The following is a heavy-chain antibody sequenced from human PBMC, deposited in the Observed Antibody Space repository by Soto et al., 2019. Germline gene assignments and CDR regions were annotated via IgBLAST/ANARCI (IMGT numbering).Heavy chain of an antibody. D-gene: IGHD3-9*01. J-gene: IGHJ3*02. CDR1: GYTFTSFG. CDR2: IYPYNGNT. V-gene: IGHV1-18*04. CDR3: ARSPIRYFDWLKGGKAFDI. Sequence: ASVKVSCKASGYTFTSFGFSWVRQAPGQGLEWMGWIYPYNGNTNYAQKLQGRVTMTTDTSTSTAYMELRSLRSDDTAVYYCARSPIRYFDWLKGGKAFDIWGQGTMVTVSS.